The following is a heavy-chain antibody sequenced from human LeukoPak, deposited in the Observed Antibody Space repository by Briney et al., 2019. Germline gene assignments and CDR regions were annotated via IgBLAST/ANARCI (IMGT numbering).Heavy chain of an antibody. V-gene: IGHV4-59*01. CDR2: IYYGGST. J-gene: IGHJ6*02. Sequence: SETLSLTCTVSGGSISSYYWSWLRQPPGKGLEWIGYIYYGGSTNYNPSLKSRVTISVDTSKNQFSLKLSSVTAADTAVYYCARNPYDFWSGYYYYYYGMDVWGQGTTVTVSS. D-gene: IGHD3-3*01. CDR1: GGSISSYY. CDR3: ARNPYDFWSGYYYYYYGMDV.